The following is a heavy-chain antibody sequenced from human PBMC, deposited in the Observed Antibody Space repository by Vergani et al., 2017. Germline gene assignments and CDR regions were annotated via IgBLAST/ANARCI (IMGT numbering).Heavy chain of an antibody. Sequence: QVQLVQSGAEVKKPGASVKVSCKASGYTFSTYGISWVRQAPGQGLEWLGWINPITETPTYAQAFTGRFVFTLDTSVNTAFLQIRGLTAEDTALYYCARAKRGRIAVSAADTWGQGTQVTVSS. V-gene: IGHV7-4-1*01. J-gene: IGHJ5*02. D-gene: IGHD6-19*01. CDR1: GYTFSTYG. CDR2: INPITETP. CDR3: ARAKRGRIAVSAADT.